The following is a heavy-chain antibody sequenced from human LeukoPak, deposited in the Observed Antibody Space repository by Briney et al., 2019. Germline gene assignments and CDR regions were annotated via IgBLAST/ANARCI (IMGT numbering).Heavy chain of an antibody. V-gene: IGHV1-69*02. J-gene: IGHJ4*02. CDR3: ASTLSELPGQDY. CDR2: IIPILGIA. Sequence: SGKVSCKASGGTFSSYTISCVRQAPGQGLEWMGRIIPILGIANYAQNFQARVTITSDKSTSTAYMELSSLRSEDTAVYYCASTLSELPGQDYWGQGTLVTVSS. D-gene: IGHD1-26*01. CDR1: GGTFSSYT.